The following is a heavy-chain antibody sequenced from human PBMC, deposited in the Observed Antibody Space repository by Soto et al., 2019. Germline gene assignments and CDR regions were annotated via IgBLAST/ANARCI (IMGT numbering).Heavy chain of an antibody. CDR1: GGSFSGYY. D-gene: IGHD2-15*01. V-gene: IGHV4-34*01. Sequence: SETLSLTCAVYGGSFSGYYWSWIRQPPGKGLEWIGEINHSGSTNYNPSLKSRVTISVDTSKNQFSLKLSSVTAADTAVYYCARALPLCRVVAVTGCPADYWGQGTLVTVSS. J-gene: IGHJ4*02. CDR2: INHSGST. CDR3: ARALPLCRVVAVTGCPADY.